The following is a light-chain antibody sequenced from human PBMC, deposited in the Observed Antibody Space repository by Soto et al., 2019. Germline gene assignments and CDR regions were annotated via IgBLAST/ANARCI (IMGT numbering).Light chain of an antibody. CDR1: SSDVGGYNY. J-gene: IGLJ2*01. Sequence: QSVLTQPASVSGSPGQSITISCTGTSSDVGGYNYVFWYQHHPGKAPKLMIYEVNNRPSGVSDRSSGSKSGNTASLTISGLQAEDEADYYCSSHTSSNTVVFGGGTKLTVL. CDR3: SSHTSSNTVV. CDR2: EVN. V-gene: IGLV2-14*01.